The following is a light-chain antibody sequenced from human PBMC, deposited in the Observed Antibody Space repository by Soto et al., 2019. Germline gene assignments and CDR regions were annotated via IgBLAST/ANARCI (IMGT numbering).Light chain of an antibody. CDR2: GAS. CDR3: QQYGTSPPFT. J-gene: IGKJ2*01. Sequence: FVLTQSPGTLYLSPGERATLSCRASQSVSSTYLAWYQQKPGQAPRVLVYGASNRATGIPDRFSGSGSGTDFTLTISRLEPEDFAVYFCQQYGTSPPFTFGQGTK. CDR1: QSVSSTY. V-gene: IGKV3-20*01.